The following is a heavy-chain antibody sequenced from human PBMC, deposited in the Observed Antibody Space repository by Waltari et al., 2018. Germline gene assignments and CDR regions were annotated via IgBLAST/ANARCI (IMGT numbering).Heavy chain of an antibody. J-gene: IGHJ5*02. CDR2: IYYSGNT. V-gene: IGHV4-39*01. Sequence: QLRLQESGPGLVKPSDTLSLTCTVSGGSISRTNYYCGWIRQPPGKGLEWIGSIYYSGNTYYNPSLKSRVTMSADTSKNQFSLKLSSVTAADTAVYYCARHQDWVVVSATWFDPWGQGTLVTVSS. CDR1: GGSISRTNYY. D-gene: IGHD2-21*02. CDR3: ARHQDWVVVSATWFDP.